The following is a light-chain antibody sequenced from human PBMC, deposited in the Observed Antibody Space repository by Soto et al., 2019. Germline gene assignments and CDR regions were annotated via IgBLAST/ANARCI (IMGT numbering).Light chain of an antibody. V-gene: IGLV2-14*01. J-gene: IGLJ1*01. Sequence: QSALTQPASVSGSLGQSVTISCTGTTSDVGGYNYVSWYQQHPGKAPILMIYEVTNRPSGVSNRFSGSKSGNTASLTTSGLQVEDEADYYCGSYTDSITYVFGTGTKVTVL. CDR2: EVT. CDR1: TSDVGGYNY. CDR3: GSYTDSITYV.